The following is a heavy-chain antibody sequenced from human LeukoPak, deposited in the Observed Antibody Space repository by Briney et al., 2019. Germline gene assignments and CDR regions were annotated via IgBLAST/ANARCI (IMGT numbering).Heavy chain of an antibody. V-gene: IGHV3-66*01. CDR1: GFTVSSNY. J-gene: IGHJ4*02. CDR2: IYSGGST. D-gene: IGHD3-9*01. Sequence: QTGGSLRLSCAASGFTVSSNYMSWVRQAPGKGLEWVSVIYSGGSTYYADSVKGRFTISRDNSKNTLYLQMNSLRAEDTAVYYCARLGVGFDWLRGYWGQGTLVTVSS. CDR3: ARLGVGFDWLRGY.